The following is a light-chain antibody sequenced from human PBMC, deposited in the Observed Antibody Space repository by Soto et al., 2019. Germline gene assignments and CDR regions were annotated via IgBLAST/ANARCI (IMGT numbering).Light chain of an antibody. CDR2: GAS. Sequence: DIQMTQSPSSVSASIGDTVTITCRASQDISTLLAWYQQKPGKAPKLLIYGASTLESGVPSRFSGRGSGTDFTLTIISLQPEDFATYFCQQADSFPLTFGGGTKVEIK. V-gene: IGKV1D-12*01. CDR3: QQADSFPLT. J-gene: IGKJ4*01. CDR1: QDISTL.